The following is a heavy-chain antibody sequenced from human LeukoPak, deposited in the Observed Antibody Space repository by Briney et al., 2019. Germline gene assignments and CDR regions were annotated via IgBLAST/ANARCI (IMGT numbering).Heavy chain of an antibody. CDR2: IIPIFGTA. J-gene: IGHJ4*02. D-gene: IGHD2-2*01. V-gene: IGHV1-69*13. Sequence: ASVKVSCKASGGTFSSYAISWVRQAPGQGLEWMGGIIPIFGTANYAQKFQGRVTITADESTSTAYMELSSLRSEDMAVYYCASLRGRGLSCSSTSCYSTDYWGQGTLVTVSS. CDR3: ASLRGRGLSCSSTSCYSTDY. CDR1: GGTFSSYA.